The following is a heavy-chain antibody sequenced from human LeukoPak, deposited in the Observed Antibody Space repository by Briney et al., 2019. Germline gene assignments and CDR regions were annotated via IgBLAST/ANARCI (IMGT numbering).Heavy chain of an antibody. J-gene: IGHJ5*02. D-gene: IGHD4-17*01. CDR1: GGSFGGYY. CDR2: INHSGST. CDR3: ARRVYGDAFDP. Sequence: PSETLSLTCAVYGGSFGGYYWSWIRQPPGKGLEWIGEINHSGSTNYNPSLKSRVTISVDTSKNQFSLKLSSVTAADTAVYYCARRVYGDAFDPWGQGTLVTVSS. V-gene: IGHV4-34*01.